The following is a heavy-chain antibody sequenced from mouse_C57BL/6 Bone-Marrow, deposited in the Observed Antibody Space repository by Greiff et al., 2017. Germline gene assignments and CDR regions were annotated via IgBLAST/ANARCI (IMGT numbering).Heavy chain of an antibody. CDR1: GYTFTSYW. CDR2: IYPGSGST. J-gene: IGHJ3*01. CDR3: AGWGYGSSYGFAY. V-gene: IGHV1-55*01. Sequence: QVQLQQPGAELVKPGASVKMSCKASGYTFTSYWITWVKQRPGQGLEWIGDIYPGSGSTNYNEKFKSKATLTVDTSSSTAYMQLSSLTSEDSAVYYCAGWGYGSSYGFAYWGQGTLVTVSA. D-gene: IGHD1-1*01.